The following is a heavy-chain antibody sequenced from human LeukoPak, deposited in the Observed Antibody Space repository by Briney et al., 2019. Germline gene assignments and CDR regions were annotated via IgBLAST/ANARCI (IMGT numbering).Heavy chain of an antibody. CDR1: GGSISSYY. J-gene: IGHJ4*02. CDR3: ARVSTGGHGAFDY. V-gene: IGHV4-59*01. D-gene: IGHD1-14*01. Sequence: SETLSLTCTVSGGSISSYYWSWIRQPPGKGLEWIGYIYYSGSTNYNPSLKSRVTISVDTSKNQFSLKLSSVTAADTAVYYCARVSTGGHGAFDYWGQGTLVTVSS. CDR2: IYYSGST.